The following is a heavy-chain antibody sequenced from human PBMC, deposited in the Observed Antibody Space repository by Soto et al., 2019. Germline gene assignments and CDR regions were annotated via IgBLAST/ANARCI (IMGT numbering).Heavy chain of an antibody. CDR3: VSDGVGATTVDY. CDR1: GYTFTSYG. V-gene: IGHV1-18*01. J-gene: IGHJ4*02. CDR2: ISTYNGNT. Sequence: QVQLVQSGIEVKKPGASVKLSCKASGYTFTSYGISWVRQAPGQGLAWMGWISTYNGNTNYAQNLQGRVTMTTDTSTSTVYMELWSLGSDDTDVYYCVSDGVGATTVDYWGRGTLVTVSS. D-gene: IGHD1-26*01.